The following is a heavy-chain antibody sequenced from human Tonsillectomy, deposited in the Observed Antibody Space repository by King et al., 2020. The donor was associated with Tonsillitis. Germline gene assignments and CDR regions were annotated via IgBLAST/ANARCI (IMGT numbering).Heavy chain of an antibody. CDR2: ISGSGGST. V-gene: IGHV3-23*04. CDR3: AKDRVIQLWLLKGNIDYFDY. D-gene: IGHD5-18*01. J-gene: IGHJ4*02. Sequence: VQLVESGGGLVQPGGSLRLSCAASGFTFSSYAMSWVRQAPGKGLEWVSAISGSGGSTYYADSVKGRFTISRDNSKNTLYLQMNSLRAEETAVYYCAKDRVIQLWLLKGNIDYFDYWGQGTLVTVSS. CDR1: GFTFSSYA.